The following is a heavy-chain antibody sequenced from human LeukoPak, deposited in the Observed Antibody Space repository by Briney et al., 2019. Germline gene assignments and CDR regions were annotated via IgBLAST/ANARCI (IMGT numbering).Heavy chain of an antibody. V-gene: IGHV1-2*06. D-gene: IGHD5-18*01. J-gene: IGHJ4*02. CDR3: ARDVDTAIGY. Sequence: ASVKVSCKASGYTFTAFYMHWVRQAPGQGLEWMGRINPNSGGTKYAQKFQGKVTMTTDTSINTAYLELSRLRSDDTAVYYCARDVDTAIGYWGQGTLVTVSS. CDR1: GYTFTAFY. CDR2: INPNSGGT.